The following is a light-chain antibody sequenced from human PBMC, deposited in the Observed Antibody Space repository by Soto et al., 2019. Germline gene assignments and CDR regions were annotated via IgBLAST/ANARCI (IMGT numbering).Light chain of an antibody. J-gene: IGKJ1*01. CDR1: QTITNW. V-gene: IGKV1-5*01. Sequence: DIQMTQSPSIPSASVGDRVTISCRSSQTITNWLAWYQQKPGKAPRLLIYDASSLESWVPSRFSGSGSGTEFTLTISSLQSEDFATYYCQQYKSFWTFGQGTKVDIK. CDR2: DAS. CDR3: QQYKSFWT.